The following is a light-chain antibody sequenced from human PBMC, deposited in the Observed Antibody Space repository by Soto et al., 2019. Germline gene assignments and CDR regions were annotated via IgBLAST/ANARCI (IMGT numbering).Light chain of an antibody. Sequence: DVVMTQTPLSLSVAPGQPASISCKSSQSLLHITGETFLFWYLQKPGQSTQLLIYEVSTRVSGVSDRFSGRGSGTDFTLEISRVETDDVGSYYCMQSTQLPPTFGQGTRLGIE. CDR2: EVS. J-gene: IGKJ5*01. CDR1: QSLLHITGETF. V-gene: IGKV2D-29*02. CDR3: MQSTQLPPT.